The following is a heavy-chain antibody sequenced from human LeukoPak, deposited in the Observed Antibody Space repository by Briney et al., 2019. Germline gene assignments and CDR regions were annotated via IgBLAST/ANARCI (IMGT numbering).Heavy chain of an antibody. CDR2: ITFSGGST. Sequence: PGGSLRLSCAASRFTFSSSAMSWVRQAPGKGLEWVSGITFSGGSTYYADSVKGRFTISRDNSKNTLYLQMSSLRAEDTAAYYCAKGGSGNFPFDYWGQGTLVTVS. V-gene: IGHV3-23*01. CDR3: AKGGSGNFPFDY. J-gene: IGHJ4*02. D-gene: IGHD1-26*01. CDR1: RFTFSSSA.